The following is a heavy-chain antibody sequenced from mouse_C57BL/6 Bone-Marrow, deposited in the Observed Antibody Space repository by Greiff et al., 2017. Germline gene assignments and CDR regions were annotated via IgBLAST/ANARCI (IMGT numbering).Heavy chain of an antibody. V-gene: IGHV1-63*01. Sequence: QVQLQQPGAELVRPGTSVKMSCKASGYTFTNYWIGWAKQRPGHGLEWIGDIYPGGGYTNYNEKFKGKATMTADKSSSTAYMQFSSLTSEDSAIYYIARPAYYSSWFSYWGQGTLLTASA. CDR1: GYTFTNYW. CDR3: ARPAYYSSWFSY. J-gene: IGHJ3*01. CDR2: IYPGGGYT. D-gene: IGHD2-12*01.